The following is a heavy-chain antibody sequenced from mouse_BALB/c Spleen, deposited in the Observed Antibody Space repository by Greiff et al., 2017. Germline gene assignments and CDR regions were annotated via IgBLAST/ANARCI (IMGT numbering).Heavy chain of an antibody. CDR1: GFTFSSYT. Sequence: EVKLVESGGGLVQPGGSLKLSCAASGFTFSSYTMSWVRQTPEKRLEWVAYISNGGGSTYYPDTVKGRFTISRDNAKNTLYLQMSSLKSEDTAMYYCARHLLLRSYWYFDVWGAGTTVTVSS. D-gene: IGHD1-1*01. CDR2: ISNGGGST. J-gene: IGHJ1*01. V-gene: IGHV5-12-2*01. CDR3: ARHLLLRSYWYFDV.